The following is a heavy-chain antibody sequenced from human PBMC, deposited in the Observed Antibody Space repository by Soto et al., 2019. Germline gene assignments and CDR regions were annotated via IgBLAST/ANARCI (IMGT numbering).Heavy chain of an antibody. CDR2: IYWDDDE. Sequence: QITLKESGPTQVKPTQTLTLTCSFSGFSLNTDGEGVGWVRQPPGEALEWLALIYWDDDERYSPSLKTRLTSTKDPSKNQVVLIMTNMDPVDTATYYCAHSRNLITEDAQVGDFDSWGQGTLVTVS. V-gene: IGHV2-5*02. J-gene: IGHJ4*02. CDR3: AHSRNLITEDAQVGDFDS. D-gene: IGHD3-10*01. CDR1: GFSLNTDGEG.